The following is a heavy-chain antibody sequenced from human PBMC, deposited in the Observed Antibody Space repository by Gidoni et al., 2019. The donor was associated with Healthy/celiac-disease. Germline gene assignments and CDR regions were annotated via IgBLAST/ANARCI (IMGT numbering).Heavy chain of an antibody. D-gene: IGHD6-13*01. J-gene: IGHJ5*02. V-gene: IGHV4-59*08. CDR2: IYYSGST. CDR1: GGSLSSYY. CDR3: ARLRGSSSWSSGGYWFDP. Sequence: QVQLQESGPGLVKPSETLSLTCTVSGGSLSSYYWSWLRQPPGKGLEWIGNIYYSGSTNYNPPLKSRVTISVDTSKNQFALKLSSVTAADTAVYYCARLRGSSSWSSGGYWFDPWGQGTLVTVSS.